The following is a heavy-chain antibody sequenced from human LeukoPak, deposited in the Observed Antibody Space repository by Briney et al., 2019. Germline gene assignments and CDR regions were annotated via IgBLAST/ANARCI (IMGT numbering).Heavy chain of an antibody. J-gene: IGHJ4*02. CDR2: IWYDGSNK. D-gene: IGHD1-26*01. CDR1: GFTFSSYG. V-gene: IGHV3-33*01. CDR3: ARDLGATRLDY. Sequence: GGSLRLSCAASGFTFSSYGMHWVRQAPGKGLEWVAVIWYDGSNKYYADSVKGRVTISRDNSKNTLYLQMNSLRAEDTTVYYCARDLGATRLDYWGQGTLVTVSS.